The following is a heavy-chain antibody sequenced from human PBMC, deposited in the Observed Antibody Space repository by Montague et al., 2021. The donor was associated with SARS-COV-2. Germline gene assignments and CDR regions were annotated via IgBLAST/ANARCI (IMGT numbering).Heavy chain of an antibody. Sequence: TNYNPSLKSRVTMSIDTSKNQFSLSLTSVTAADSAVYYCARLRRGTYYVSFDPWGQGTLVSVSS. CDR2: T. V-gene: IGHV4-4*07. CDR3: ARLRRGTYYVSFDP. J-gene: IGHJ5*02. D-gene: IGHD1-26*01.